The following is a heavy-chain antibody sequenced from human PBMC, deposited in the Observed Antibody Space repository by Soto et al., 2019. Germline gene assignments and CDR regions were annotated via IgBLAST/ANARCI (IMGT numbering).Heavy chain of an antibody. J-gene: IGHJ6*02. CDR1: GFTFSSYW. Sequence: GGSLRLSCAASGFTFSSYWMSWVRQAPGKGLEWVANIKQDGSEKYYVDSVKGRFTISRDNAKNSLYLQMNSLRAEDTAVYYCARAGGLAVAAYYYYYYGMDVWGQGTTVTVSS. V-gene: IGHV3-7*05. CDR3: ARAGGLAVAAYYYYYYGMDV. D-gene: IGHD6-19*01. CDR2: IKQDGSEK.